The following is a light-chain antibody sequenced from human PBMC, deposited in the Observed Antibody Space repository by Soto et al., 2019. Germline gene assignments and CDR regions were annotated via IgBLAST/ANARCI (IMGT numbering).Light chain of an antibody. Sequence: QAVVTQPPSASGTPGQRVTISCSGSSSNIGSNSVIWYQQLPGTAPKLLIYSNDQRPSGVPDRFSGSKSGTSASLAISGLQSEDEAIYYCAAWDNSLNGMFGGGTQLTVL. CDR2: SND. V-gene: IGLV1-44*01. CDR1: SSNIGSNS. CDR3: AAWDNSLNGM. J-gene: IGLJ3*02.